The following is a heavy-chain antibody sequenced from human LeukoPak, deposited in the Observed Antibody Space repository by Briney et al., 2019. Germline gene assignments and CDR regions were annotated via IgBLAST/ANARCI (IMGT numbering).Heavy chain of an antibody. V-gene: IGHV4-59*01. CDR2: IHYSGST. J-gene: IGHJ3*02. Sequence: PSETLSLTCTVSGGSISSYYWSWIRQPPGKGLEWIGYIHYSGSTNYNPSLKSRVTISVDTSKNQFSLKLSSVTAADTAVYYCARHGGDSGVDAFDIWGLGTMVTVSS. D-gene: IGHD4-23*01. CDR3: ARHGGDSGVDAFDI. CDR1: GGSISSYY.